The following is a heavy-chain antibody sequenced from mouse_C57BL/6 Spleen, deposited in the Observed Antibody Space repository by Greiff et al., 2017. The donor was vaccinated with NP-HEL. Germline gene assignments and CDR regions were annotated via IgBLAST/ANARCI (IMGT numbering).Heavy chain of an antibody. J-gene: IGHJ1*03. V-gene: IGHV1-64*01. D-gene: IGHD4-1*01. CDR2: IHPNSGST. Sequence: QVQLQQPGAELVKPGASVKLSCKASGYTFTSYWMHWVKQRPGQGLEWIGMIHPNSGSTNYNEKFKSKATLTVDKSSSTAYMQLSSLTSEDCAVYYCARSRDWDEGYFDVWGTGTTVTVSS. CDR1: GYTFTSYW. CDR3: ARSRDWDEGYFDV.